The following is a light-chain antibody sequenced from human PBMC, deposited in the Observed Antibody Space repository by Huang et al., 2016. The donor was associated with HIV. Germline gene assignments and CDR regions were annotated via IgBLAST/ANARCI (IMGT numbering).Light chain of an antibody. Sequence: EIVLTQSPATLSLSPGERATLPCRASQTVSSYLALYQQKPGQAPRLRIYDASNRATGIPARFSGSGSGTDFTLTISSLEPEDFAVYYCQLRSTWPGDTFGGGTKVEIK. V-gene: IGKV3-11*01. CDR1: QTVSSY. CDR2: DAS. CDR3: QLRSTWPGDT. J-gene: IGKJ4*01.